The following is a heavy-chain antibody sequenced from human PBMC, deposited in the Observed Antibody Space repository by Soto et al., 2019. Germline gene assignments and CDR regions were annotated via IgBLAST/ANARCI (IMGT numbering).Heavy chain of an antibody. CDR3: ARDWSPAYFDY. V-gene: IGHV3-33*01. CDR1: GFTFSSYG. D-gene: IGHD3-3*01. Sequence: GGSLRLSCAASGFTFSSYGMHWVRQAPGKGLEWVAIIWYDGSNKYYGDSVKGRFTISRDNSKNTLYLQMNSLRGEDTAVYYCARDWSPAYFDYWGQGTLVTVSS. CDR2: IWYDGSNK. J-gene: IGHJ4*02.